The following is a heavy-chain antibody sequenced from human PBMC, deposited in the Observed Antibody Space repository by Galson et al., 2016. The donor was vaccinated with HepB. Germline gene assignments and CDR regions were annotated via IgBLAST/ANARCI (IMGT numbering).Heavy chain of an antibody. CDR2: ISAYNGAT. J-gene: IGHJ4*02. CDR1: GYTFTNYG. D-gene: IGHD3-10*01. Sequence: SVMVSCKASGYTFTNYGISWGRQAPGQGLEWMGWISAYNGATRYAQKLQGRVTMTTDTSTSTAYIELRSLRSVDTAVYYCASGDYASGRSAFDYWGQGTLVTVSS. CDR3: ASGDYASGRSAFDY. V-gene: IGHV1-18*01.